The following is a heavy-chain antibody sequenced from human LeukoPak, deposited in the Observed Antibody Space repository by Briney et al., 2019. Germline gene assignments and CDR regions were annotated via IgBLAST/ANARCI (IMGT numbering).Heavy chain of an antibody. D-gene: IGHD3-22*01. V-gene: IGHV4-34*01. CDR1: GGSFSGYY. CDR2: INHSGST. Sequence: SETLSLTCAVYGGSFSGYYWSWIRQPPGKGLEWIGEINHSGSTNYNPSLKSRVTISVDTSKNQFSLKLSSVTAADTAVYYCARRGYYYDSSGYYDGFDYWGQGTLVTVSS. CDR3: ARRGYYYDSSGYYDGFDY. J-gene: IGHJ4*02.